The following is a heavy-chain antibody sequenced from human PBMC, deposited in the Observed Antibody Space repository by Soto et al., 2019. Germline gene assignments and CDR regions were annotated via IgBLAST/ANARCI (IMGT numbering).Heavy chain of an antibody. V-gene: IGHV1-69*13. CDR2: IIPIFGTA. D-gene: IGHD3-22*01. J-gene: IGHJ6*02. CDR3: ARDDSVTTGYYYYGMDV. CDR1: GGTFSSYA. Sequence: GASVKVSCKASGGTFSSYAISWVRQAPGQGLEWMGGIIPIFGTANYAQKFQGRVTITADESTSTAYMELSSLRSEDTAVYYCARDDSVTTGYYYYGMDVWGQGTPVTVSS.